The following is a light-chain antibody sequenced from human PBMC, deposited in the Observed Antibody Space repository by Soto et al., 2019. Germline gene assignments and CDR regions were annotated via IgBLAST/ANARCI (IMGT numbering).Light chain of an antibody. CDR2: GAS. J-gene: IGKJ1*01. CDR1: HSVNSH. CDR3: QQYNNWPRT. V-gene: IGKV3-15*01. Sequence: EIVLTQSPGTLSLSPGERVTLSCRTSHSVNSHVAWYQQKPGQAPRLLIYGASTRATGIPARFSGSGSGTEFTLTINSLQSEDFAVYYCQQYNNWPRTFGQGTKVDIK.